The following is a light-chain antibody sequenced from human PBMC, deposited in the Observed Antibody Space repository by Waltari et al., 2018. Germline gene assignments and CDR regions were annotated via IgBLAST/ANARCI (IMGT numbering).Light chain of an antibody. V-gene: IGLV1-47*01. CDR2: SNA. CDR3: AAWDNSLSGWV. CDR1: SSNIGNNY. J-gene: IGLJ3*02. Sequence: QSVLTQPPSASGTPGQRVTISCSGISSNIGNNYVFWYQQLPGTAPKLLIYSNAQRPSGGHDRFAGSTSVTSASPDIGGLRSEDEADYHCAAWDNSLSGWVFGEGTKLTVL.